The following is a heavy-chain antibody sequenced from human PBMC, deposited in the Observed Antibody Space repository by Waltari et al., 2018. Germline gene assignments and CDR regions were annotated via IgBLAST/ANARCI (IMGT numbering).Heavy chain of an antibody. CDR3: AHGPNWWILTGERVFYFDY. Sequence: QITLKESGPTLVKPTQTLTLTCTFSGFSLSTSGVGVGWIRQPPGKALEWLALIYWNDDKRYSPSLKSRLTITKDTSQNQVVLTMTNMDPVDTATYYCAHGPNWWILTGERVFYFDYWGQGTLVTVSS. CDR2: IYWNDDK. CDR1: GFSLSTSGVG. J-gene: IGHJ4*02. D-gene: IGHD3-9*01. V-gene: IGHV2-5*01.